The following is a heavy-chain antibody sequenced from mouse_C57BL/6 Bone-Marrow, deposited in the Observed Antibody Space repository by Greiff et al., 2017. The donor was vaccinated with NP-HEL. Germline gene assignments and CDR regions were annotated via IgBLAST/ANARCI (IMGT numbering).Heavy chain of an antibody. CDR2: INYDGSST. J-gene: IGHJ4*01. Sequence: EVNVVESEGGLVQPGSSMKLSCTASGFTFSDYYMAWVRQVPEKGLEWVANINYDGSSTYYLDSLKSRFIISRDNAKNILYLQMSSLKSEDTATYYCARVHYYGSIPYYAMDYWGQGTSVTVSS. D-gene: IGHD1-1*01. CDR3: ARVHYYGSIPYYAMDY. CDR1: GFTFSDYY. V-gene: IGHV5-16*01.